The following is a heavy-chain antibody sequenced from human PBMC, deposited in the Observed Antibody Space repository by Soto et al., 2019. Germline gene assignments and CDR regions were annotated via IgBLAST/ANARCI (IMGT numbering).Heavy chain of an antibody. CDR1: GFTFSSYA. D-gene: IGHD6-25*01. CDR2: ISVSGGST. CDR3: AKERYSSGPTGFDY. Sequence: PGGSLRLSCAASGFTFSSYAMRWVRQAPGKGLEWVSAISVSGGSTYYADSVKGRFTIYRDNSKNTLYLQMNSLRAEDTAVYYCAKERYSSGPTGFDYWGQGTLVTVSS. V-gene: IGHV3-23*01. J-gene: IGHJ4*02.